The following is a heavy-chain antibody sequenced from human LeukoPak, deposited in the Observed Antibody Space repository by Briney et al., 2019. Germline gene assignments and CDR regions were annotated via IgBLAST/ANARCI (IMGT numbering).Heavy chain of an antibody. CDR2: ISYDGSNK. V-gene: IGHV3-30-3*01. Sequence: GGSLRLSCAASGFTFSSYAMHWVRQAPGKGLEWVAVISYDGSNKYNADSVKGRFTICRDNSKNTLYLQMNSLRAEDTAVYYCARDPGYCSSTSCYATPHYWGQGTLVTASS. CDR1: GFTFSSYA. CDR3: ARDPGYCSSTSCYATPHY. J-gene: IGHJ4*02. D-gene: IGHD2-2*01.